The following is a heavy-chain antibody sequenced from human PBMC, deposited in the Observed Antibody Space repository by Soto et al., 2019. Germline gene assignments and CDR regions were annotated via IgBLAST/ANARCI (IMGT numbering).Heavy chain of an antibody. Sequence: QVQLQESGPGLVKPSQTLSLTCTVSGGSISSGGYYWSWIRQHPGKGLEWIGYIYYSGSTYYNPSRNERVIISVDTSKNQCSLKVISVTAADTAVYYCARDRSGYHLDWGQGTPVTVSS. CDR3: ARDRSGYHLD. D-gene: IGHD5-18*01. CDR2: IYYSGST. J-gene: IGHJ4*02. CDR1: GGSISSGGYY. V-gene: IGHV4-31*03.